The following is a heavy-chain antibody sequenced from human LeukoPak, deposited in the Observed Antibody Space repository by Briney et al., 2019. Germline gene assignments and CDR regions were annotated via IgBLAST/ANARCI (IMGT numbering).Heavy chain of an antibody. CDR2: ISCDGSNK. J-gene: IGHJ4*02. Sequence: GGSLRLSCAASGFTFSSYAMHWVRQAPGKGLEWVAVISCDGSNKYYADSVKGRFTISRDNSKNTLYLQMNSLRAEDTAVYYCARASDFDYWGQGTLVTVSS. CDR1: GFTFSSYA. V-gene: IGHV3-30*04. CDR3: ARASDFDY.